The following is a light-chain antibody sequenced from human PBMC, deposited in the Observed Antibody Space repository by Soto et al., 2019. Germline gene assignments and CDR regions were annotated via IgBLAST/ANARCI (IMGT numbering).Light chain of an antibody. Sequence: EIVMTQSPATLSVSPVERATLSCRASQSVSSNLAWYQQKPGQAPRLLIYGASTRATGIPARFSGSGSGTEFTLTISSLQYEDFAVYYCQQYNNWPWTFGQGTKVDIK. CDR3: QQYNNWPWT. J-gene: IGKJ1*01. CDR1: QSVSSN. V-gene: IGKV3-15*01. CDR2: GAS.